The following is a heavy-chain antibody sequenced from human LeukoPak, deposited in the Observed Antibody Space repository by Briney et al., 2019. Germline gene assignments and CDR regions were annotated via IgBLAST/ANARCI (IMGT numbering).Heavy chain of an antibody. J-gene: IGHJ4*02. CDR1: GFTFSNAW. Sequence: GGSLRLSCAASGFTFSNAWMSWVRQAPGKGLEWVGRIKSKTDGGTTDYAAPVKGRFTISRDNSKNSLYLQMDSLRAEDTAVYYCAKGPRPDLSVAHTVENWGQGTLVTVSS. V-gene: IGHV3-15*01. D-gene: IGHD6-19*01. CDR2: IKSKTDGGTT. CDR3: AKGPRPDLSVAHTVEN.